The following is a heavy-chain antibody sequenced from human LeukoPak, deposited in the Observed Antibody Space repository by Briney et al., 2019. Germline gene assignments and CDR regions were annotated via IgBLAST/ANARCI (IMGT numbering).Heavy chain of an antibody. V-gene: IGHV4-39*07. J-gene: IGHJ4*02. CDR2: IYYSGST. CDR3: ARDRFFDY. CDR1: GGSISSSSYY. Sequence: KPSETLSLTCTVSGGSISSSSYYWGWIRQPPGKGLEWIGSIYYSGSTYYNPSLKSRVTISVDTSKNQFSLKLSSVTAADTAVYHCARDRFFDYWGQGTLVTVSS.